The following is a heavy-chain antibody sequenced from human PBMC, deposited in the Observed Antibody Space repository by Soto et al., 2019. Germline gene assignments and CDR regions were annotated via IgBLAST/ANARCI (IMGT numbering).Heavy chain of an antibody. J-gene: IGHJ5*02. CDR1: GFTFRSYW. Sequence: GGSLRLSCAASGFTFRSYWMHWVRQVPGQGLVWVARINSDGSSTSYADSAKGRFTVSRDNAENTVYLQMNSLRAEDTAVYYCAGMEARGVNIFDNWFDPWGQGTLVTVSS. CDR3: AGMEARGVNIFDNWFDP. CDR2: INSDGSST. V-gene: IGHV3-74*01. D-gene: IGHD3-10*01.